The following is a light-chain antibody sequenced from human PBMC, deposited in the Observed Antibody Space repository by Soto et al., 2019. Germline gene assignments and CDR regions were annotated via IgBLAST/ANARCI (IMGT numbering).Light chain of an antibody. J-gene: IGKJ2*01. CDR3: QQYVGSPGT. Sequence: IVLTQSPGALSLSPGETATLSCRASQHVDSNYVAWYKQTPGQPPRLLIRSTSFRATGVPDRFSGSGSGTDFTLTSSTLEPEDFGVYYCQQYVGSPGTFGLGTKLEIK. CDR1: QHVDSNY. V-gene: IGKV3-20*01. CDR2: STS.